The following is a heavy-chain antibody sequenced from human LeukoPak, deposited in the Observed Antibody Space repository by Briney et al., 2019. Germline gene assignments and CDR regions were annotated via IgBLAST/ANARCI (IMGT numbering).Heavy chain of an antibody. CDR3: AREARAGNYYYGMDV. J-gene: IGHJ6*02. V-gene: IGHV1-2*02. Sequence: GASVKVSCKASGYTFTGYYMHWVRHAPGQGLEWMGWINPNSGGTNYAQKFQGRVTMTRDTSISTAYMELSRLRSDDTAVYYCAREARAGNYYYGMDVWGQGTTVTVSS. D-gene: IGHD6-13*01. CDR2: INPNSGGT. CDR1: GYTFTGYY.